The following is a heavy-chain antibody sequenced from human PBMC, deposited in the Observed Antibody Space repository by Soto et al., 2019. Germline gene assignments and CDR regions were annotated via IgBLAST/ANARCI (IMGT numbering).Heavy chain of an antibody. J-gene: IGHJ6*02. V-gene: IGHV1-69*13. CDR1: GGTFSHYA. Sequence: SVRVSCKASGGTFSHYAISWERQPPGHRLECMGGINPIFGTAIYAQTFQGRVTITADESTRTVYMELSSLRFEDAAVYYCARGDIVVVPVRKPTYDYYGMDVWGQGTTVTVSS. CDR2: INPIFGTA. D-gene: IGHD2-2*01. CDR3: ARGDIVVVPVRKPTYDYYGMDV.